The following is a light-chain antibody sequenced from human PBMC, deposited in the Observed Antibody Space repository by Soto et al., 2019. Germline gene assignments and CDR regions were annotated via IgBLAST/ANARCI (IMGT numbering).Light chain of an antibody. J-gene: IGKJ2*01. Sequence: EIVMTQSPLSLPVTPGEPASISCRSSQNLLYSNGYNYVNWYLQKPGQSPQLLIYLGSNRASGVPDRFSGSGSGTDFTLEISRVEAEDVGLCYCMQGLYTPRTFGQGTRLEIK. V-gene: IGKV2-28*01. CDR3: MQGLYTPRT. CDR1: QNLLYSNGYNY. CDR2: LGS.